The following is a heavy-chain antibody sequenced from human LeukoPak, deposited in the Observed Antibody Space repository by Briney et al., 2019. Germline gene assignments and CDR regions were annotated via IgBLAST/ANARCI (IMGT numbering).Heavy chain of an antibody. CDR2: INHSGST. J-gene: IGHJ4*02. CDR3: AREIRHETLAAAVDTFDY. D-gene: IGHD6-13*01. V-gene: IGHV4-34*01. Sequence: PSETLSLTCAVYGGSFSGYYWSWIRQPPGKGLEWIGEINHSGSTNYNPSLKSRVTISVDTSKNQFSLKLSSVTAADTAVYYCAREIRHETLAAAVDTFDYWGQGTLVTVSS. CDR1: GGSFSGYY.